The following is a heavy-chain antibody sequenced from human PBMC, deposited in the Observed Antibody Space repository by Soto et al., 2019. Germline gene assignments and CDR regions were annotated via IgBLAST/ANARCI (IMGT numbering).Heavy chain of an antibody. D-gene: IGHD5-18*01. CDR1: GFPFAAYA. CDR3: VRSKGGYSYGTPFDY. Sequence: EVQLEESGGALVQPGRSLRLSCAASGFPFAAYAMNWVRQVLGKGLEWVSSISWNSGNIGYADSVKGRFTTSRDNAKNTLYLQMNSLRPEDTALYYCVRSKGGYSYGTPFDYWGQGTLVTVSS. J-gene: IGHJ4*02. CDR2: ISWNSGNI. V-gene: IGHV3-9*01.